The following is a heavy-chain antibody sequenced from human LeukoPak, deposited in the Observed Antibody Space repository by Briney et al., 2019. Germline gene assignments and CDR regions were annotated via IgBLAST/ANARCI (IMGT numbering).Heavy chain of an antibody. CDR3: ARRRQNLDFYDV. CDR1: GDSIISNIYW. J-gene: IGHJ3*01. V-gene: IGHV4-39*01. D-gene: IGHD3-3*01. CDR2: TFYTGRT. Sequence: SETLSLTCTVSGDSIISNIYWWDWVRLPPGKGLEWIGATFYTGRTFYSPSLKSRVTISVDTSKNQFSLDLSSATAADTADYYCARRRQNLDFYDVWGQGTRVTVSS.